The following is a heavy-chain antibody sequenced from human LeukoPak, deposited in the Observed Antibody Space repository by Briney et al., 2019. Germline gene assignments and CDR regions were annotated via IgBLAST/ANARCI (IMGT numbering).Heavy chain of an antibody. Sequence: GASVKVSCKASGGTFSSYAISWVRQAPGQGLEWMGRIIPILGIANYTQKFQGRVTITADKSTSTAYMELSSLRSEDTAVYYCARDDTGRVGFDYWGQRTLVTVSS. CDR2: IIPILGIA. D-gene: IGHD1-26*01. V-gene: IGHV1-69*04. J-gene: IGHJ4*02. CDR3: ARDDTGRVGFDY. CDR1: GGTFSSYA.